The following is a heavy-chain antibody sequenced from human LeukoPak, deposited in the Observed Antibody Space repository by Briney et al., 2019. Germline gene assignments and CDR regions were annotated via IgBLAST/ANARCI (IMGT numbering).Heavy chain of an antibody. CDR2: ISYDGSDK. J-gene: IGHJ4*02. D-gene: IGHD6-13*01. Sequence: PGGSLRLSCAASGFTFSSYAMHWVRQAPGKGLEWVAVISYDGSDKYSADSVKGRFTISRDNSKNTLYPQMNSLRAEDTAVYYCARDVSGSSYYYLDYWGQGTLVTVSS. V-gene: IGHV3-30*01. CDR1: GFTFSSYA. CDR3: ARDVSGSSYYYLDY.